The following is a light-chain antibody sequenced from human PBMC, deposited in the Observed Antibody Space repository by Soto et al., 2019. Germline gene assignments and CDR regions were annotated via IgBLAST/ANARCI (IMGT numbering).Light chain of an antibody. CDR3: SSSTLTSYV. CDR1: GSDVDFYNF. V-gene: IGLV2-14*01. J-gene: IGLJ1*01. CDR2: EVS. Sequence: QSLVSQPASVSVSPGQSITISCTGTGSDVDFYNFVSWYQQHPGKAPKLIIYEVSNRSSGVSSRFSGSKSGNTASLTISGLRAEDEADYYCSSSTLTSYVFGTGTKVTVL.